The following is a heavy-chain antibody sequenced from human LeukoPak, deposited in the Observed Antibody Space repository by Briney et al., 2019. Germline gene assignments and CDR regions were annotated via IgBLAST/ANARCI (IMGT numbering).Heavy chain of an antibody. CDR1: GFTFSSYG. CDR2: IRYDGSNK. Sequence: GGSLRLSCAASGFTFSSYGMHWVRQAPGKGLEWVAFIRYDGSNKYYADSVKGRFTISRDNSKNTLYLQMKSLRAEDTAVYYCAKGGGYEAQYYYYYLDVWGKGATVTISS. V-gene: IGHV3-30*02. D-gene: IGHD5-12*01. CDR3: AKGGGYEAQYYYYYLDV. J-gene: IGHJ6*03.